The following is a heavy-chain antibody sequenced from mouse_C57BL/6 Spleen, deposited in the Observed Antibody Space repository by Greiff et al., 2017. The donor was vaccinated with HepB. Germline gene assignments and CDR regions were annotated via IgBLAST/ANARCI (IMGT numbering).Heavy chain of an antibody. D-gene: IGHD1-1*01. V-gene: IGHV1-55*01. J-gene: IGHJ4*01. Sequence: QVQLKQSGAELVKPGASVKMSCKASGYTFTSYWITWVKQRPGQGLEWIGDIYPGSGSTNYNEKFKSKATLTVDTSSSTAYMQLSSLTSEDSAVYYCARSITTVVAYYAMDYWGQGTSVTVSS. CDR3: ARSITTVVAYYAMDY. CDR2: IYPGSGST. CDR1: GYTFTSYW.